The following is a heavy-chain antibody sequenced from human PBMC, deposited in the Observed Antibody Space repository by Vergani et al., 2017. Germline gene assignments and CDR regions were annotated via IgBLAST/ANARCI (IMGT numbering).Heavy chain of an antibody. D-gene: IGHD3-10*01. V-gene: IGHV3-23*01. J-gene: IGHJ5*02. Sequence: EVQLLESGGGLVKPGGSLRLSCAASGFTFSSYAMSWVRQAPGKGLEWVSAISGSGGSTYYADSVKGRFTISRDNSKNTLYLQMNSLRAEDTAVYYCAKGTHMVRGVISWFDPWGQGTLVTVSS. CDR2: ISGSGGST. CDR3: AKGTHMVRGVISWFDP. CDR1: GFTFSSYA.